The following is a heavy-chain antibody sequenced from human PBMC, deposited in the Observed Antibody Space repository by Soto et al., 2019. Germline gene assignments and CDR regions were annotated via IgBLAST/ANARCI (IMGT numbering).Heavy chain of an antibody. D-gene: IGHD5-18*01. CDR2: IYTSGST. J-gene: IGHJ4*02. Sequence: ETLSLACPVSGVSISSYYWSSIWQPAGKGLEWIRLIYTSGSTNYNPSLKSRVTMSVDTSKNQFALKLSYVTAADTAVYYCARATEGAMASYFDYWGQGTLVTVSS. CDR3: ARATEGAMASYFDY. CDR1: GVSISSYY. V-gene: IGHV4-4*07.